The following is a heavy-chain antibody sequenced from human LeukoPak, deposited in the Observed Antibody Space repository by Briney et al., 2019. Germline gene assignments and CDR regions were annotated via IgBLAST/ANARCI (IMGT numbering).Heavy chain of an antibody. J-gene: IGHJ6*02. CDR1: AFTFSSYG. CDR3: AKDVRAAAGKGAPYYYYYGVDV. Sequence: GGSLRLSCAASAFTFSSYGMHWVRQAPGKGLEWVAVISYDGSNKYYADSVKGRFTISKDNSKNTLYLQMNSLRAEDTAVYYCAKDVRAAAGKGAPYYYYYGVDVWGQGTTVTVSS. CDR2: ISYDGSNK. V-gene: IGHV3-30*18. D-gene: IGHD6-13*01.